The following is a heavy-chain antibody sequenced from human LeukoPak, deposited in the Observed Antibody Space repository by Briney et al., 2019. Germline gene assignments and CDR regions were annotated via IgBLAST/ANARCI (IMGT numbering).Heavy chain of an antibody. CDR3: ARATKYYYDSSGYSRSHDY. Sequence: ASVKVSCKASGYTFTSYAMNWVRQAPGQGLEWMGWINTNTGNPTYAQGFTGRVVFSLDTSVSTAYLQISSLKAEDTAVYYCARATKYYYDSSGYSRSHDYWGQGTLVTVSS. CDR1: GYTFTSYA. J-gene: IGHJ4*02. CDR2: INTNTGNP. D-gene: IGHD3-22*01. V-gene: IGHV7-4-1*02.